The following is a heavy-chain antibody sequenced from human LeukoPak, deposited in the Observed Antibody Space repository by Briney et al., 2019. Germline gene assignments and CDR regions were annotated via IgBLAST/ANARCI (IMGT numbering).Heavy chain of an antibody. D-gene: IGHD5-18*01. V-gene: IGHV4-4*07. CDR1: GGSISSYY. Sequence: PSETLSLTCTVSGGSISSYYWSWIRQPAGKGLEWIGRIYTSGSTNYNPSLKSRVTISVDTSKNQFSLKLSSVTAADTAVYYCARHEVRRADTAMVSHYYCYMDVWGKGTTVTVSS. CDR2: IYTSGST. CDR3: ARHEVRRADTAMVSHYYCYMDV. J-gene: IGHJ6*03.